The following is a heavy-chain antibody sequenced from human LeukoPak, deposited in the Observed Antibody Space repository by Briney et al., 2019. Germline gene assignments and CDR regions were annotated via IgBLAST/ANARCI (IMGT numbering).Heavy chain of an antibody. J-gene: IGHJ6*02. D-gene: IGHD3-9*01. Sequence: ASVEVSCKASGGTFSSYAISWVRQAPGQGLEWMGGIIPIFGTANYAQKFQGRVTITADESTSTAYMELSSLRSEDTAVYYCARDPDYYDILTGSRMDVWGQGTTVTVSS. CDR1: GGTFSSYA. CDR2: IIPIFGTA. CDR3: ARDPDYYDILTGSRMDV. V-gene: IGHV1-69*13.